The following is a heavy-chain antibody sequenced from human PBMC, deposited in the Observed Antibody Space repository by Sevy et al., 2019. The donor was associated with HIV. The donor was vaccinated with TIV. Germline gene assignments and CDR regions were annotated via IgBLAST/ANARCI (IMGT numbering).Heavy chain of an antibody. CDR1: GYTFTYYH. V-gene: IGHV1-18*01. Sequence: ASVTVSCKASGYTFTYYHITWVRQAPGQGLEWMGWITPNNGHTNIAQRLQGRVTMTTDTSTSTAYLELRSLTSDDTAVYYCARAPSGSQGPGQYFHHWGQGTLVTVSS. J-gene: IGHJ1*01. D-gene: IGHD1-26*01. CDR2: ITPNNGHT. CDR3: ARAPSGSQGPGQYFHH.